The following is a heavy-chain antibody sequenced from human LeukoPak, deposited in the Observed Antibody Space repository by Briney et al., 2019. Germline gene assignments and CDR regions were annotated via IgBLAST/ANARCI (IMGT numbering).Heavy chain of an antibody. CDR3: ARVYYSSSYDYWYFDL. J-gene: IGHJ2*01. V-gene: IGHV4-59*01. CDR1: GGSISSYY. D-gene: IGHD6-13*01. Sequence: PSETLSLTCTVSGGSISSYYWSWIRQPPGKGLEWIGYIYYSGYTNYNPSLKGRVNISVDTSKSQFSLKLSAVTAADTAVYYCARVYYSSSYDYWYFDLWGRGTLVTVSS. CDR2: IYYSGYT.